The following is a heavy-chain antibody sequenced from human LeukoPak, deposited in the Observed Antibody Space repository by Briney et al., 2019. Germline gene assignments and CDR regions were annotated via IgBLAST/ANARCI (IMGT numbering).Heavy chain of an antibody. CDR2: INHSGST. D-gene: IGHD6-13*01. J-gene: IGHJ5*02. CDR1: GGSFSGYY. CDR3: ARGLQAYSSSWYALVNWFDP. V-gene: IGHV4-34*01. Sequence: SETLSLTCAVYGGSFSGYYWSWIRQPPGKGLEWIGEINHSGSTNYNPSLKSRVAISVETSKKQFSLKVSSVTAVDTAVYYCARGLQAYSSSWYALVNWFDPWGQGTLVIVSP.